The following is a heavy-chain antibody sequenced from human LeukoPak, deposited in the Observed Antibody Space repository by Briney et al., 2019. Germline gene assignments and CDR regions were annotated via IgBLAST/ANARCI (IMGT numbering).Heavy chain of an antibody. Sequence: GGSLRLSCAASGFTFSSYWMSWVRQAPGKGLEWVANIKQDGSEKYYVDSVKGRFTISRDNAKNSLYLQMNSLRAEDTAVYYCARDVPTVTTIRFDPWGQGTLVTVSS. D-gene: IGHD4-17*01. V-gene: IGHV3-7*01. J-gene: IGHJ5*02. CDR2: IKQDGSEK. CDR3: ARDVPTVTTIRFDP. CDR1: GFTFSSYW.